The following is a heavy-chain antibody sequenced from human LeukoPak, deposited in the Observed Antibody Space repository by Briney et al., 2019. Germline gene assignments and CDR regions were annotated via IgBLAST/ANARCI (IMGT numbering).Heavy chain of an antibody. V-gene: IGHV4-39*07. CDR1: SGSISSGAYY. Sequence: SETLSLTCTVSSGSISSGAYYWGWIRQPPGKGLEWVGSNYHSGSTFYNPSLKGRVTISVDTSKNQFYLKLTSVTAADTAVFFCAREEFGTACFDSWGQGTLVTVSS. CDR2: NYHSGST. D-gene: IGHD1-7*01. CDR3: AREEFGTACFDS. J-gene: IGHJ4*02.